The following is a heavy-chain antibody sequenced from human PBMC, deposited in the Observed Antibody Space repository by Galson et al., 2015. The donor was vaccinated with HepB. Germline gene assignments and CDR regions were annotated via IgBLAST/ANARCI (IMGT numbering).Heavy chain of an antibody. CDR2: IYPGDSDT. D-gene: IGHD3-22*01. CDR3: ARLSKDYYDSSGYRDWYFDL. V-gene: IGHV5-51*01. CDR1: GYSFTSYW. Sequence: QSGAEVKKPGESLKISCKGSGYSFTSYWIGWVRQMPGKGLEWMGIIYPGDSDTRYSPSFQGQVTISADKSISTAYLQWSSLKASDTAMYYCARLSKDYYDSSGYRDWYFDLWGRGTLVTVSS. J-gene: IGHJ2*01.